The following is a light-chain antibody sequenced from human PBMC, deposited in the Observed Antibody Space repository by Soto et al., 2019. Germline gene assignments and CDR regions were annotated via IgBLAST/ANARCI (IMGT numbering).Light chain of an antibody. CDR1: SSNIGSNY. J-gene: IGLJ3*02. Sequence: QSVLTQPPSASGTPGQRVTISCSGSSSNIGSNYVYWYQQLPGTAPKLLIYRNNQRPSGVPDRFSGSKYGTSASLAISGLRYADEADYYCAAWDDSLSGWVFGGGTQLTVL. CDR3: AAWDDSLSGWV. V-gene: IGLV1-47*01. CDR2: RNN.